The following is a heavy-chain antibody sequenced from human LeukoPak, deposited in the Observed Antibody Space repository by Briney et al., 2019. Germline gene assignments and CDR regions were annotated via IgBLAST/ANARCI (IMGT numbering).Heavy chain of an antibody. J-gene: IGHJ4*02. D-gene: IGHD2-15*01. CDR3: ARVLDGCDY. Sequence: PGGSLRLSCAASGFTFSSHEMNWVRQAPGKGLEWVSYISNSGSIIYYADSVKGRFTISRDNAKNSLYLQVNSLRAEDTAVYYCARVLDGCDYWGQGTLVTVSS. CDR2: ISNSGSII. V-gene: IGHV3-48*03. CDR1: GFTFSSHE.